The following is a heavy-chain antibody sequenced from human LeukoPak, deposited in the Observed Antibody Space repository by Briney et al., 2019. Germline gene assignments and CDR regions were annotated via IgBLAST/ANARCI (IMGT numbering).Heavy chain of an antibody. Sequence: GGSLRLSCAASGFTFSNYGMHWVRQAPGKGLEWVANIKQDGSEKYYVDSVKGRFTISRDNAKNSLYLQMNSLRAEDTAVYYCAKEYCGGDCYNYYYYGMDVWGQGTTVTVSS. CDR1: GFTFSNYG. CDR3: AKEYCGGDCYNYYYYGMDV. V-gene: IGHV3-7*03. CDR2: IKQDGSEK. J-gene: IGHJ6*02. D-gene: IGHD2-21*02.